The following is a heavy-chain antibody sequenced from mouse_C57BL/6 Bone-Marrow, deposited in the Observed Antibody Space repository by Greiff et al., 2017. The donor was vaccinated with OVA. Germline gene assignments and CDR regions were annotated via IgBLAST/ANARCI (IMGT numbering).Heavy chain of an antibody. CDR2: IDPSDSYT. J-gene: IGHJ1*03. D-gene: IGHD4-1*01. CDR1: GYTFTSYW. CDR3: ARSGLGPDWYFDV. Sequence: QVHVKQPGAELVKPGASVKLSCKASGYTFTSYWMQWVKQRPGQGLEWIGEIDPSDSYTNYNQKFKGKATLTVDTSSSTAYMQLSSLTSEDSAVYYCARSGLGPDWYFDVWGTGTTVTVSS. V-gene: IGHV1-50*01.